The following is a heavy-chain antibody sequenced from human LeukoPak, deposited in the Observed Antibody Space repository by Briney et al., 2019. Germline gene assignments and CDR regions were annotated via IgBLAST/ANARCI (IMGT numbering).Heavy chain of an antibody. V-gene: IGHV1-46*01. J-gene: IGHJ5*02. Sequence: ASVKVSCKASGYTFTSYYIHWVRQAPGQGLEWMGLINPSGGSTNYAQKFQGRVTMTRNTSISTAYMELSSLRSEDTAVYYCARGLLAFMRSDYSNYWDNWFDPWGQGTLVTVSS. CDR2: INPSGGST. D-gene: IGHD4-11*01. CDR3: ARGLLAFMRSDYSNYWDNWFDP. CDR1: GYTFTSYY.